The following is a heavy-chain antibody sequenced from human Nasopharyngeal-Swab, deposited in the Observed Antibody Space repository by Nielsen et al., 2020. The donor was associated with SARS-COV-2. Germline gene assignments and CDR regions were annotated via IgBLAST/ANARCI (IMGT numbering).Heavy chain of an antibody. J-gene: IGHJ6*02. CDR1: GYSFTSYW. D-gene: IGHD6-13*01. Sequence: GESLKISCKGSGYSFTSYWIGWVRQMPGKGLEWMGIIYPGDSDTRYSPSFQGQVTISADKSISTAYLQWSSLKASDTAMYHCARSITSSSWYLYGMDVWGQGTTVTVSS. CDR2: IYPGDSDT. CDR3: ARSITSSSWYLYGMDV. V-gene: IGHV5-51*01.